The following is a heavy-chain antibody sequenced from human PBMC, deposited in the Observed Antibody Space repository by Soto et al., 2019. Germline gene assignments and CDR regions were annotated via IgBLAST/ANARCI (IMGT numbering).Heavy chain of an antibody. Sequence: QVQLVESGGNMVKPGRSLRLSCAASGFTFGNNAMHWVRHAAGKGLEWVAQIWFDGNNKYYTDSVKGRFTISRDNLKNTVYLQMDSLRADDTAVYYCARDGQQLAPYAMDVW. CDR1: GFTFGNNA. V-gene: IGHV3-33*01. CDR3: ARDGQQLAPYAMDV. CDR2: IWFDGNNK. J-gene: IGHJ6*01. D-gene: IGHD6-13*01.